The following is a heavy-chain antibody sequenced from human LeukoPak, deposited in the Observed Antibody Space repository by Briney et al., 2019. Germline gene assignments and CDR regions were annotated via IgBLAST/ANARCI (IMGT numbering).Heavy chain of an antibody. CDR2: ITNDGSST. V-gene: IGHV3-74*01. CDR1: GLTFSSHW. J-gene: IGHJ4*02. CDR3: ATQQGGNPAY. D-gene: IGHD1-14*01. Sequence: PGGSLRLSCAAPGLTFSSHWMHWVRQAPGKGLVWVSRITNDGSSTTYADSVKGRFTISRDNAKNMLYLQVNSLRAEDTAVYHCATQQGGNPAYWGQGTLVTVSS.